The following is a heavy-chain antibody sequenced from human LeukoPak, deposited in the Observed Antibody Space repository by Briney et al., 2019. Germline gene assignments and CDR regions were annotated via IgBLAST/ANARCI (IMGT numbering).Heavy chain of an antibody. CDR2: ISVSNGNT. D-gene: IGHD2-2*01. CDR1: GYTLVSHG. J-gene: IGHJ3*02. Sequence: ASVTVSCKASGYTLVSHGISWVRQAPGQGLEWLGWISVSNGNTIYDQKYQGRVTMTADTSTNTAYMELRRLRSDDTAMYYCARDLNCGSISCYGGDAPFDIWGQGTVVSVST. V-gene: IGHV1-18*01. CDR3: ARDLNCGSISCYGGDAPFDI.